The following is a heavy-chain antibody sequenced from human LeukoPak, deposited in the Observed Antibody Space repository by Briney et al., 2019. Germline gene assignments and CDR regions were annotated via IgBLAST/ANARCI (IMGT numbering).Heavy chain of an antibody. J-gene: IGHJ4*02. CDR3: AKEERYFDY. Sequence: GSLRLSCAASGFTFSDYYMSWIRQAPGQGLEWVSYISSSGDYTYYADSVKGRFTISRDNAKNSLYLQMNSLRAEDTAVYYCAKEERYFDYWGQGTLVTVSS. V-gene: IGHV3-11*01. D-gene: IGHD1-1*01. CDR1: GFTFSDYY. CDR2: ISSSGDYT.